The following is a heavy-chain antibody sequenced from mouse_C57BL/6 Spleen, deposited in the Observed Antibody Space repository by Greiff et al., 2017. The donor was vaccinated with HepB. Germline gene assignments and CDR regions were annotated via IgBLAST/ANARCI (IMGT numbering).Heavy chain of an antibody. V-gene: IGHV5-6*01. CDR3: IITTVVAGAMDY. J-gene: IGHJ4*01. Sequence: EVQGVESGGDLVKPGGSLKLSCAASGFTFSSYGMSWVRQTPDKRLEWVATISSGGSYTYYPDSVKGRFTISRDNAKNTLYLQMSSLKSEDTAMYYCIITTVVAGAMDYWGQGTSVTVSS. CDR1: GFTFSSYG. D-gene: IGHD1-1*01. CDR2: ISSGGSYT.